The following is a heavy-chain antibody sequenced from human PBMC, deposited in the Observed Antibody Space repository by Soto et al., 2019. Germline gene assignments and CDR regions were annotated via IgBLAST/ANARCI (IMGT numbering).Heavy chain of an antibody. Sequence: KPSETLSLTCAVSGGSISSSNWWSWVRQPPGKGLEWIGEIYHSGSTNYNPSLKSRVTISVDKSKNQFSLKLSSVTAADTAVYYCASPIRENCSGGSCYQGGFDYWGQGTLVTVSS. CDR3: ASPIRENCSGGSCYQGGFDY. J-gene: IGHJ4*02. CDR2: IYHSGST. CDR1: GGSISSSNW. V-gene: IGHV4-4*02. D-gene: IGHD2-15*01.